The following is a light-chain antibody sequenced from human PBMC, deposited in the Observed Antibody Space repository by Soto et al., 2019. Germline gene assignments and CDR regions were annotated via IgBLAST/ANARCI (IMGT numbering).Light chain of an antibody. CDR1: SSDVGSYNL. CDR2: EVT. J-gene: IGLJ1*01. Sequence: QSVLTQPASVSGSPGQSITISCTGTSSDVGSYNLVSWYQQHPGKAPKLMISEVTKRPSGVSNRFSGSKSGNTASLTISGLQAEDEADYFCCSYAGTNTYVFGTGTKVTV. V-gene: IGLV2-23*02. CDR3: CSYAGTNTYV.